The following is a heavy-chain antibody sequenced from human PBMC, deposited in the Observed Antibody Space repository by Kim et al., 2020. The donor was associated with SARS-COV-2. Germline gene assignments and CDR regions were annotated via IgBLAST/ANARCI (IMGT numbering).Heavy chain of an antibody. V-gene: IGHV3-48*04. CDR1: GFNFSTYG. Sequence: GGSLRLSCAASGFNFSTYGMNWVRQAPGRGLEWISYVSHSSRSSSYADSVKGRFTISRDNAKGSLYLQMRSLRPEDTAVYFCARDPTRVKNDYNINAFIEDHYYYYALDVWGPGITVTVSS. CDR3: ARDPTRVKNDYNINAFIEDHYYYYALDV. D-gene: IGHD4-4*01. CDR2: VSHSSRSS. J-gene: IGHJ6*02.